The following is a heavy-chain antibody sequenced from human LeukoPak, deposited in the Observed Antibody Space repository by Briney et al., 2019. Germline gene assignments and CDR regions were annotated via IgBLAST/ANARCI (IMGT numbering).Heavy chain of an antibody. Sequence: GGSLRPSCAASAFSFSTYSMNWVRQAPGKGLEWVSSISSGSNYIYYADSVKGRFTISRDNAKNSLYLQMNSLRADDTAVYYCARVGYCSGGSCYSLNWFDPWGQGTLVTVSS. CDR2: ISSGSNYI. D-gene: IGHD2-15*01. J-gene: IGHJ5*02. CDR3: ARVGYCSGGSCYSLNWFDP. CDR1: AFSFSTYS. V-gene: IGHV3-21*01.